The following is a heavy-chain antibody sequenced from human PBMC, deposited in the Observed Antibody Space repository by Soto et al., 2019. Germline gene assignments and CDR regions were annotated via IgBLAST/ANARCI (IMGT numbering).Heavy chain of an antibody. D-gene: IGHD6-13*01. V-gene: IGHV1-69*13. CDR3: ASRIGIATPGPPVAIDI. Sequence: GASVKVSCKASGGTFSSYAISWVRQAPGQGLEWMGGIIPIFGTANYAQKFQGRVTITADESTSTAYMELSSLRSEDTAAYYCASRIGIATPGPPVAIDIWGQGTMVTVSS. CDR1: GGTFSSYA. CDR2: IIPIFGTA. J-gene: IGHJ3*02.